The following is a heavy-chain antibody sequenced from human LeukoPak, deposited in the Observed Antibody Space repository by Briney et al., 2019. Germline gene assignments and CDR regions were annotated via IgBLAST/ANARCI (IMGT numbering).Heavy chain of an antibody. CDR1: GFTFDDYG. V-gene: IGHV3-20*01. D-gene: IGHD3-22*01. J-gene: IGHJ6*03. CDR3: ARAGEDSSGYLYYYYYYYMDV. Sequence: PGGSLRLSCAASGFTFDDYGMSWVRQAPGKGLEWVSGINWNGGSTGYADSVKGRFTISRDNAKNSLYLQMNSLRAEDTALYHCARAGEDSSGYLYYYYYYYMDVWGKGTTVTVSS. CDR2: INWNGGST.